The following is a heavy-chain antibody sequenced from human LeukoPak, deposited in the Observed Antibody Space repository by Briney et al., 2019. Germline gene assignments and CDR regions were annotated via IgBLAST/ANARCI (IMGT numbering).Heavy chain of an antibody. CDR2: ISSSSSYI. D-gene: IGHD6-13*01. J-gene: IGHJ4*02. Sequence: PGGSLRLSCAASGFTFSSYSMNWVRQAPGKGLEWVSSISSSSSYIYYADSVKGRFTISRDNAKNSLYLQMNSLRAEDTAVYYCARGHPSSSWYPPPDYWGQGTLVTVSS. V-gene: IGHV3-21*04. CDR3: ARGHPSSSWYPPPDY. CDR1: GFTFSSYS.